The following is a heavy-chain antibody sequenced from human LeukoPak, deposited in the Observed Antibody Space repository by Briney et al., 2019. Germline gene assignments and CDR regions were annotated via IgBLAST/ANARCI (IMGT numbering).Heavy chain of an antibody. CDR3: ARETRSQAYGMDV. CDR2: INPSGGST. J-gene: IGHJ6*02. V-gene: IGHV1-46*01. CDR1: GYTLTSYY. Sequence: ASVKVSCKASGYTLTSYYMHWVRQAPGQGLEWMGIINPSGGSTSYAQKFQGRVTMTRDTSTSTVYMELSSLRSEDTAVYYCARETRSQAYGMDVWGQGTTVTVSS. D-gene: IGHD3-10*01.